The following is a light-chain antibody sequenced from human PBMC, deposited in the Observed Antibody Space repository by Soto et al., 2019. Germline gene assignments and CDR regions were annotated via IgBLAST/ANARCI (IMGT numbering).Light chain of an antibody. CDR2: QVT. V-gene: IGLV2-14*01. Sequence: QSVLTQPASVSGSPGQSITISCTGTSSDLAIYNYVSWYQQQPGKAPKLMIYQVTNRPSGVSNRFSGSRSGNTASLTISGLQAEDKADYYCSSYTDSSNYVFGTGTKATVL. J-gene: IGLJ1*01. CDR1: SSDLAIYNY. CDR3: SSYTDSSNYV.